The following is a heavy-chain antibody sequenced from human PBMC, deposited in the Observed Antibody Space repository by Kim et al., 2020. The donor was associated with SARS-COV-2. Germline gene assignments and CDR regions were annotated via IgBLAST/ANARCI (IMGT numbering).Heavy chain of an antibody. D-gene: IGHD3-10*01. V-gene: IGHV1-46*01. J-gene: IGHJ4*02. Sequence: AQQFQVTVTMTRDTSTNTVYMELSSLRSDDTAVYYCAREPAGYYYKDYWGQGTLVTVSA. CDR3: AREPAGYYYKDY.